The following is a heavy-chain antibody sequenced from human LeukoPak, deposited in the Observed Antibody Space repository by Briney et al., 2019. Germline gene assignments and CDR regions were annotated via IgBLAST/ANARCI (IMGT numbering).Heavy chain of an antibody. D-gene: IGHD2-2*02. J-gene: IGHJ4*02. CDR1: EFTFSDYY. V-gene: IGHV3-11*01. CDR2: IGSSGTTK. CDR3: ARDQIGPDTSFDY. Sequence: GGSLRLSCAASEFTFSDYYMSWIRQAPGKGLEWVSYIGSSGTTKYYADSVKGRFTISRDNAKNSLYLQMYSLRAEDTAVYYCARDQIGPDTSFDYWGQGTLVTVSS.